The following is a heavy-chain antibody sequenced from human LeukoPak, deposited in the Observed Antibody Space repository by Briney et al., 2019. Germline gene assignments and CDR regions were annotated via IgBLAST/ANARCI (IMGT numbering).Heavy chain of an antibody. Sequence: GGSLRLSFAASGFTFSSYSMNWVRQAPGKGLEWVSYISSSSSTIYYADSVKDRFTISRDNAKNSLYLQMNSLRAEDTAVYYCARDIYYDSSGYYGSVYWGQGTLVTVSS. CDR3: ARDIYYDSSGYYGSVY. V-gene: IGHV3-48*04. D-gene: IGHD3-22*01. J-gene: IGHJ4*02. CDR1: GFTFSSYS. CDR2: ISSSSSTI.